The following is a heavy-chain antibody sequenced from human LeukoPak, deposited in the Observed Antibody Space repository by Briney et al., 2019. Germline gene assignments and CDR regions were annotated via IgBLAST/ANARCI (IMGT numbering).Heavy chain of an antibody. V-gene: IGHV1-2*02. Sequence: ASVKVSCKASGYTFTGYYMHWVRQAPGQGLEWMGWINPNSGGTNYAQKFQGRVTMTRDTSISTAYMELSRLRSDDTAVYYCARDLSRYYDSSGYYYDDYWGQGTLVTVSS. J-gene: IGHJ4*02. D-gene: IGHD3-22*01. CDR1: GYTFTGYY. CDR3: ARDLSRYYDSSGYYYDDY. CDR2: INPNSGGT.